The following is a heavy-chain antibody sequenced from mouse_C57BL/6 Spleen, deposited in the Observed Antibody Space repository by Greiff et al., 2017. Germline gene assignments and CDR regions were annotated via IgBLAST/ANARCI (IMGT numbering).Heavy chain of an antibody. CDR3: ARDYYGTAMDY. V-gene: IGHV5-4*01. CDR1: GFTFSSYA. CDR2: ISDGGSYT. Sequence: EVQVVESGGGLVKPGGSLKLSCAASGFTFSSYAMSWVRQTPEKRLEWVATISDGGSYTYYPDTVKGRFTISRDNANNNLYLQMSHLKSEDTAVYYCARDYYGTAMDYWGQGTSVTVSS. J-gene: IGHJ4*01. D-gene: IGHD1-1*01.